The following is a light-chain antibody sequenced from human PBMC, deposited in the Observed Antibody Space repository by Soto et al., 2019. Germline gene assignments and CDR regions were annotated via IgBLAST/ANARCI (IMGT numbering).Light chain of an antibody. CDR1: SSNIGNNY. V-gene: IGLV2-23*01. Sequence: QSVLTQPPSVSAAPGQKVTISCSGSSSNIGNNYVSWYQQLPGTAPKLMIYEGGKRPSGVSNRFSGSKSGNTASLTISGLQAEDEADYYCCSFALRSTLIFGGGTKLTVL. CDR3: CSFALRSTLI. J-gene: IGLJ2*01. CDR2: EGG.